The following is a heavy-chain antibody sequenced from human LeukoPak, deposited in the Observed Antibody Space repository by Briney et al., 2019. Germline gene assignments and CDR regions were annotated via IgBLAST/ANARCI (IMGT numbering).Heavy chain of an antibody. CDR1: GGSLNDDA. CDR2: ISWNGGSI. D-gene: IGHD6-13*01. CDR3: ARATSGRSGWWEGALDV. J-gene: IGHJ3*01. V-gene: IGHV3-9*01. Sequence: GGSLRLSCAASGGSLNDDAMHWVRQAPGQGLEWVAAISWNGGSIRYAHSVRGRFTISRRNGDTSLYLQMPSLRADDTAVYFCARATSGRSGWWEGALDVWRAGTVVTVSS.